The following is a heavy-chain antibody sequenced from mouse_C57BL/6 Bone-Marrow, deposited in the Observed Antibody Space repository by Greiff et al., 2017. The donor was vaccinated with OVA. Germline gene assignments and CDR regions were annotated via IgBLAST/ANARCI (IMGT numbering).Heavy chain of an antibody. CDR3: TKGGYDGYLYAMDY. CDR2: IYPGNSDT. D-gene: IGHD2-3*01. J-gene: IGHJ4*01. V-gene: IGHV1-5*01. CDR1: GYTFTSYW. Sequence: EVQLQQSGTVLARPGASVKMSCKTSGYTFTSYWMHWVKQRPGQGLEWIGAIYPGNSDTSYNQKFNGKAKLTAVTSASTAYMELSCLTNEDSAVYYCTKGGYDGYLYAMDYWGQGTSVTVSS.